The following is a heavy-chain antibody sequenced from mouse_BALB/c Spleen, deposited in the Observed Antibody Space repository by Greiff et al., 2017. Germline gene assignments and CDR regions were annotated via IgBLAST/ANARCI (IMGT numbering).Heavy chain of an antibody. CDR1: GFSLTSYG. CDR3: ARDWDYYYGPGYGNYFDY. V-gene: IGHV2-9*02. CDR2: IWAGGST. J-gene: IGHJ2*01. D-gene: IGHD1-1*01. Sequence: VQLQQSGPGLVAPSQSLSITCTVSGFSLTSYGVHWVRQPPGKGLEWLGVIWAGGSTNYNSALMSRLSISKDNSKSQVFLKMNSLQTDDTAMYYCARDWDYYYGPGYGNYFDYWGQGTTLTVSS.